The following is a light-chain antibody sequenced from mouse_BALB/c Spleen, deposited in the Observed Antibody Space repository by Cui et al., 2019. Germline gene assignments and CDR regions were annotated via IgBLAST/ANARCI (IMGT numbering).Light chain of an antibody. CDR2: STS. CDR3: QQRSSYPLT. CDR1: SSLSY. V-gene: IGKV4-57*01. Sequence: QIVLTQSSVTMSAPQGEKVTITCSASSSLSYMHWFQQKPGTSPKLWIYSTSNLAYGVPARFSGSGSGTSYSLTISRMEAEDAATYYCQQRSSYPLTFGAGTKLELK. J-gene: IGKJ5*01.